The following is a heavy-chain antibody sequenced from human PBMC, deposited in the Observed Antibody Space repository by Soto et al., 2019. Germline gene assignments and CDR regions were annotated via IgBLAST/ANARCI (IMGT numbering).Heavy chain of an antibody. D-gene: IGHD3-9*01. V-gene: IGHV4-4*07. CDR2: VSTNGAT. Sequence: TLSLTCTVSDDFISSYYWNWIRQPAGKGLEWIGRVSTNGATNYNPSLESRVTMSVDTSKNQFSLKLTSVTAADTAVYFCARADYEILTGSYAMDVWGQGTTVTVS. CDR3: ARADYEILTGSYAMDV. CDR1: DDFISSYY. J-gene: IGHJ6*02.